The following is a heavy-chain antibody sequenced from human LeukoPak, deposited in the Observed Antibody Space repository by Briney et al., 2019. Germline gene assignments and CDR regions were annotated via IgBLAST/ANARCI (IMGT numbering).Heavy chain of an antibody. V-gene: IGHV3-66*01. CDR3: ARAPFTYDSSGDSFDI. Sequence: PGGSLRLSCAASGFTVSSHYMSWVRQAPGKGLEWVSVIYDGGSTYYADSVKGRFTGSRDNSKNTLYLQMNSLRAEDTAVYYCARAPFTYDSSGDSFDIWGQGTMVTVSS. CDR2: IYDGGST. J-gene: IGHJ3*02. D-gene: IGHD3-22*01. CDR1: GFTVSSHY.